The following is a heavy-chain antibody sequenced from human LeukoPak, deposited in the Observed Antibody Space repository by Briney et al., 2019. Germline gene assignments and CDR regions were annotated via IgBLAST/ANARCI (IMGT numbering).Heavy chain of an antibody. J-gene: IGHJ4*02. CDR3: ARQVEGTAMVPFDY. V-gene: IGHV5-51*01. CDR1: GYSFTSYW. D-gene: IGHD5-18*01. Sequence: GGSLRLSCKGSGYSFTSYWIGWVRQVPGKGLEWMGFIYPGDSDTRYSPSFQGQVTISADKSISTAYLQWSSLKASDTAMYYCARQVEGTAMVPFDYWGQGTLVTVSS. CDR2: IYPGDSDT.